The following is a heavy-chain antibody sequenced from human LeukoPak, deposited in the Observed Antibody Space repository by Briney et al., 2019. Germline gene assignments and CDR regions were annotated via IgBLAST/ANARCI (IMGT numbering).Heavy chain of an antibody. D-gene: IGHD6-19*01. CDR1: GFTFSIYA. V-gene: IGHV3-30*18. CDR3: ANILGGHSSGRPVDY. CDR2: IPNDGSNT. J-gene: IGHJ4*02. Sequence: PGRSLRLSCAASGFTFSIYAMHWAPHAPGKGLEWVAVIPNDGSNTYYVDSVKGRFTISRDNSKNTLYLQMNSLRAEDTAVYYCANILGGHSSGRPVDYWGQGTLVTVSS.